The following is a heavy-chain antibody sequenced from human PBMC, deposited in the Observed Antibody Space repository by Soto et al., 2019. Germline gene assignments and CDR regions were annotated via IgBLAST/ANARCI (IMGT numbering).Heavy chain of an antibody. CDR1: GDSIGSPNYY. CDR2: IYYSGTT. J-gene: IGHJ4*02. Sequence: TLSLPCDVSGDSIGSPNYYWTFIHQYPGKALEYIAYIYYSGTTHYSPSLRSRVSIAVDTSKNQFSLKMNSVTAADTSVYYCARARMSRGYYFDSWGQGALVTVSS. V-gene: IGHV4-31*11. CDR3: ARARMSRGYYFDS. D-gene: IGHD2-15*01.